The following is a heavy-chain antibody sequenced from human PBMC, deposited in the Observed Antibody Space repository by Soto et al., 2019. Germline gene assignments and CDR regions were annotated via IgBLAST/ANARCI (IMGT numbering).Heavy chain of an antibody. V-gene: IGHV4-30-2*01. CDR1: GGSISSGGYS. CDR2: IYHSGST. D-gene: IGHD3-22*01. Sequence: PSETLSLTCAVSGGSISSGGYSWSWIRQPPGKGLEWIGYIYHSGSTYYNPSLKSRVTISVDRSKNLFSLKLSSVTAADTAVYYCARASTYYYDSSGYSPYNWFDPWGQGTLVTVSS. CDR3: ARASTYYYDSSGYSPYNWFDP. J-gene: IGHJ5*02.